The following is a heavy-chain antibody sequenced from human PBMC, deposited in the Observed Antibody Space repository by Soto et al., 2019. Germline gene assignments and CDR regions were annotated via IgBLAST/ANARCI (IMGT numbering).Heavy chain of an antibody. CDR3: VGGQYYFDY. CDR2: IKPDGSEK. D-gene: IGHD3-10*01. Sequence: EVQLVESGGGLVQPGGSLRLSCVASGFTFRNFWMGWLRQTPEKGLEWVANIKPDGSEKYYVDSVKGRFTISRDNAKNSLYLQMNSLRAEDTALYYCVGGQYYFDYRGQGTLVTVSS. CDR1: GFTFRNFW. V-gene: IGHV3-7*02. J-gene: IGHJ4*02.